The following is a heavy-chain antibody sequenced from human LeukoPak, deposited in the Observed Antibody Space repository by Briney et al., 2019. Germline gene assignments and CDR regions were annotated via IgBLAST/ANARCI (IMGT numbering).Heavy chain of an antibody. CDR3: ARENLTIFRSCMDV. V-gene: IGHV4-39*07. CDR2: IYYSGST. J-gene: IGHJ6*02. D-gene: IGHD3-9*01. Sequence: SETLSLTCTVSGGSLSSSSYYWGWIRQPPGKGLEWIGSIYYSGSTYYNPSLKSRVAISVDTSKNQFSLKLSSVTAADTAVYYCARENLTIFRSCMDVWGQGTTVTVSS. CDR1: GGSLSSSSYY.